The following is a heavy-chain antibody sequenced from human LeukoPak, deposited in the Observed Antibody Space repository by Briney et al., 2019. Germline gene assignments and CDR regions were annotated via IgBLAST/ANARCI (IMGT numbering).Heavy chain of an antibody. D-gene: IGHD6-19*01. Sequence: GGSLRLSCVASGFAFSSQAMGWVRQAPGKGLEWVSVISGSGSLTYYADSVKGRFTISRDNSKNTLFLQMNSLRAEDTAVYYCAKDARRTSGWYFFDYWGQGTLVTVSS. CDR1: GFAFSSQA. V-gene: IGHV3-23*01. CDR3: AKDARRTSGWYFFDY. J-gene: IGHJ4*02. CDR2: ISGSGSLT.